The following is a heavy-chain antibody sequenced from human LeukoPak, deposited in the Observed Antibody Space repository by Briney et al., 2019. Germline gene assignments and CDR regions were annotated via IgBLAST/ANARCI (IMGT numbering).Heavy chain of an antibody. D-gene: IGHD1-26*01. Sequence: SETLSLTCTVSGGSVSSGSNYWSWIRQPPGKGLEWIGYIYYSGSTNYNPSLKSRVTISVDTSKNQFSLKLSSVTAADTAVYYCARGSRWETTYYFDYWGQGTLVTVSS. CDR2: IYYSGST. J-gene: IGHJ4*02. V-gene: IGHV4-61*01. CDR1: GGSVSSGSNY. CDR3: ARGSRWETTYYFDY.